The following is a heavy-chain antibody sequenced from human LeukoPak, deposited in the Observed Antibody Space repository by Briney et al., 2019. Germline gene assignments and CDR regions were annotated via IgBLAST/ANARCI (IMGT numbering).Heavy chain of an antibody. CDR2: ISSSGSNI. V-gene: IGHV3-11*04. Sequence: GGSLRLSCAASGFTFSDYCMSWIRQAPGKGLEWVSYISSSGSNIYSADSVKGRFTISRDNAKNSLYLQMNSLRAEDTAVSYCARGIDTSGWYDFDYWGQGTLVTVSS. J-gene: IGHJ4*02. CDR3: ARGIDTSGWYDFDY. D-gene: IGHD6-19*01. CDR1: GFTFSDYC.